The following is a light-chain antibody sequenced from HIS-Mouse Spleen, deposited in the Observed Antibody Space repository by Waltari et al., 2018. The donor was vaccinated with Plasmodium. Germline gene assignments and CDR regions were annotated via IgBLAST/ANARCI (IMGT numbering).Light chain of an antibody. CDR2: GAS. CDR1: QSVSSN. J-gene: IGKJ3*01. V-gene: IGKV3-15*01. CDR3: QQYNNWSFT. Sequence: EIVMTQSPATLSVSPGESATLSCRASQSVSSNLAWYQQKPGQAPRLLSDGASTRATGIPARFSGSGSGTEFTLTISSLQSEDFAVYYCQQYNNWSFTFGPGTKVDIK.